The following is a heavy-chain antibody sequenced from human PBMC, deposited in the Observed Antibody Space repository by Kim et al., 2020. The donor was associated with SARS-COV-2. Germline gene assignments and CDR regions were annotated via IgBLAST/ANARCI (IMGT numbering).Heavy chain of an antibody. J-gene: IGHJ4*02. Sequence: GGSLRLSCAASGFTFSSYEMNWVRQAPGKGREWVLYIGSSGSTIFYADSVKGRFAISRDNAKNSLYLQMNSLRGEDTAIYYCTSIDIVVVPAAKAIDYWGQGTPVTVSS. CDR3: TSIDIVVVPAAKAIDY. CDR1: GFTFSSYE. D-gene: IGHD2-2*01. V-gene: IGHV3-48*03. CDR2: IGSSGSTI.